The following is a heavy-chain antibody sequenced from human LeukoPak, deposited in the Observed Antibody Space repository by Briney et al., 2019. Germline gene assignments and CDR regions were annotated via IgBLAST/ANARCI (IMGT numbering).Heavy chain of an antibody. CDR1: GFTFSTYV. J-gene: IGHJ4*02. V-gene: IGHV3-21*01. D-gene: IGHD3-16*01. CDR2: ISVGAEYI. Sequence: GGSLLLSCAASGFTFSTYVMNWFRQAPGKGLEWVSTISVGAEYIFYADSVRGRFTISRDAAGNSLYLQMNSLRDEDTAVYYCARILGLTLDYWGPGTLVSVSS. CDR3: ARILGLTLDY.